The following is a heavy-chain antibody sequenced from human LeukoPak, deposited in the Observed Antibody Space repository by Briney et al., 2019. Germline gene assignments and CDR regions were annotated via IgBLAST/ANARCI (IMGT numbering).Heavy chain of an antibody. CDR2: IKEEDGSDR. CDR3: AREWEVPRYFDY. CDR1: GFTFSSHY. J-gene: IGHJ4*02. V-gene: IGHV3-7*04. Sequence: GGSLRLSCAASGFTFSSHYMSWVRQAPGKGLEWVASIKEEDGSDRYYVDSVKGRFTISRDNAKKSLFLQMNSLRAEDTASYFCAREWEVPRYFDYWGRGSLVIVSS. D-gene: IGHD1-26*01.